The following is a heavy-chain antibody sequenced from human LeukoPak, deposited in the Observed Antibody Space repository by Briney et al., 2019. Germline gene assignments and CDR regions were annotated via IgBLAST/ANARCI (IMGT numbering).Heavy chain of an antibody. CDR3: ARGFYYDSSGFYPQYYFDQ. J-gene: IGHJ4*02. Sequence: ASVKVSCKASGYTFTDYYIHWVRQAPGQGLEWMGWINPSSGGTKYAQKFQGRVTMTRDTSITTAYMELSRLRSDDTAVYYCARGFYYDSSGFYPQYYFDQWGQGTLVIVSS. V-gene: IGHV1-2*02. D-gene: IGHD3-22*01. CDR1: GYTFTDYY. CDR2: INPSSGGT.